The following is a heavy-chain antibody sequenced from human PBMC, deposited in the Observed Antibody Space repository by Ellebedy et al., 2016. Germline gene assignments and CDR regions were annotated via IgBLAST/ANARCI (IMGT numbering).Heavy chain of an antibody. CDR2: ISYDGSNK. D-gene: IGHD1-26*01. J-gene: IGHJ6*03. CDR1: GFTFSSYA. CDR3: ARDGVVGATPYYYYYYMDV. V-gene: IGHV3-30-3*01. Sequence: GESLKISXAASGFTFSSYAMHWVRQAPGKGLEWVAVISYDGSNKYYADSVKGRFTISRDNSKNTLYLQMNSLRAEDTAVYYCARDGVVGATPYYYYYYMDVWGKGTTVTVSS.